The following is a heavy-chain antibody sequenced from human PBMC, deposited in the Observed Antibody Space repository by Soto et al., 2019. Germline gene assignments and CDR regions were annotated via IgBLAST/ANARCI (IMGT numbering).Heavy chain of an antibody. CDR2: IYSGGST. V-gene: IGHV3-53*01. J-gene: IGHJ4*02. CDR1: GFTVSSNY. D-gene: IGHD3-22*01. CDR3: ARETYYYDSSGSY. Sequence: GGSLRLSCAASGFTVSSNYMSWVRQAPGKGLEWVSVIYSGGSTYYADSVKGRFTISRDNSKNTLYLQMNSLRAEDTAVYYCARETYYYDSSGSYRGQGTLVTVSS.